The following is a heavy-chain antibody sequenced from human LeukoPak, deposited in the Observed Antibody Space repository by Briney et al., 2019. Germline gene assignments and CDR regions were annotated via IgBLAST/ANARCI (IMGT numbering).Heavy chain of an antibody. Sequence: ASVKVSCKASGYTFTGYYMHWVRQAPGQGLEWMGWINPNSGGTNYVQKFQGRVTMTRDTSISTAYMELSRLRSDDTAVYYCASRTYYYDSSGYYHFDYWGQGTLVTVSS. CDR1: GYTFTGYY. CDR2: INPNSGGT. CDR3: ASRTYYYDSSGYYHFDY. D-gene: IGHD3-22*01. V-gene: IGHV1-2*02. J-gene: IGHJ4*02.